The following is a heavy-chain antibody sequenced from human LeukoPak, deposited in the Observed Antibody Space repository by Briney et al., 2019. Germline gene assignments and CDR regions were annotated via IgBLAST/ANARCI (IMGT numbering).Heavy chain of an antibody. V-gene: IGHV3-23*01. CDR1: GFTFSSYA. CDR2: ISGSGGST. CDR3: ATRSTNNMVRGVISRAYFQH. Sequence: PGGSLRLSCAASGFTFSSYAMSWVRQAPGKGLEWVSAISGSGGSTYYADSVKGRFTISRDNSKNTLYLQMNSLRAEDTAVYYCATRSTNNMVRGVISRAYFQHWGQGTLVTVSS. J-gene: IGHJ1*01. D-gene: IGHD3-10*01.